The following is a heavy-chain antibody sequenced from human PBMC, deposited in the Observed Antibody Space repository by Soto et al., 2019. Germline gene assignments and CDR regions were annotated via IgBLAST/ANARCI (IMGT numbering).Heavy chain of an antibody. CDR3: ARAYYDFWGGYLDVFDI. V-gene: IGHV1-18*01. Sequence: ASVKVSCKASGYTFTSYGISWVRQAPGQGLEWMGWISAYNGNTNYAQKLQGRGTMTTDTSTSTAYMELRSLRSDDTAVYYCARAYYDFWGGYLDVFDIWGQGKMVTVS. CDR2: ISAYNGNT. D-gene: IGHD3-3*01. J-gene: IGHJ3*02. CDR1: GYTFTSYG.